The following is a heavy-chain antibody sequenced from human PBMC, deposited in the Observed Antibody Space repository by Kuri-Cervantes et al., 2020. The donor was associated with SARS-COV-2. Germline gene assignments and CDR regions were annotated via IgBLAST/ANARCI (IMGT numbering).Heavy chain of an antibody. Sequence: ASVKVSCKASGYTFTSYYMHWVRQAPGQGLEWMGGFDPEDGETIYAQKFQGRVTMTEDTSTDTAYMELSSLRSEDTAVYYCATAPAVVAANWFDPWGQGTLVTVSS. V-gene: IGHV1-24*01. CDR1: GYTFTSYY. CDR3: ATAPAVVAANWFDP. D-gene: IGHD2-15*01. J-gene: IGHJ5*02. CDR2: FDPEDGET.